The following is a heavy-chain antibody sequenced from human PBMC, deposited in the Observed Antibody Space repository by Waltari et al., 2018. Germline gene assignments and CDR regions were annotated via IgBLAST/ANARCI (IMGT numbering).Heavy chain of an antibody. Sequence: EVQLLESGGGLVQPGGSLRLSCAASGFTFSSYAMSWVRQAPGKWLEWFAAISGSGGSTYYADSVKGRFTISRDNSKNTLYLQMNSLRAEDTAVYYCAKDRRAVAVPFDYWGQGTLVTVSS. D-gene: IGHD6-19*01. CDR1: GFTFSSYA. CDR3: AKDRRAVAVPFDY. CDR2: ISGSGGST. J-gene: IGHJ4*02. V-gene: IGHV3-23*01.